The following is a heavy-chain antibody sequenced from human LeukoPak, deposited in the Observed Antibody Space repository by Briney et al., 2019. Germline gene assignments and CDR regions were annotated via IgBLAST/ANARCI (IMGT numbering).Heavy chain of an antibody. D-gene: IGHD5-24*01. CDR3: ARHVNRDGYLN. V-gene: IGHV4-59*08. Sequence: SETLSLTCTVSGGSISSYYWSWTRQPPGKGLEWIGYIYYSGSTNYNPSLKSRVTISVDTSKNQFSLKLSSVTAADTAVYYCARHVNRDGYLNWGQGTLVTVSS. CDR1: GGSISSYY. CDR2: IYYSGST. J-gene: IGHJ4*02.